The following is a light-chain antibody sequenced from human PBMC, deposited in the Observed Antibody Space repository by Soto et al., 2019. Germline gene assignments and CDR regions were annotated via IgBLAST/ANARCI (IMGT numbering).Light chain of an antibody. CDR2: AAA. V-gene: IGKV3-20*01. J-gene: IGKJ5*01. CDR1: RSVTSNY. CDR3: QQYGSSPPT. Sequence: EIVLTQSPGTLSLSPGERATLSCRASRSVTSNYVAWYQQTPGQAPRLLIYAAATRATGIPERFSGSGSGTDFTLTISRLEPEDFAVYCCQQYGSSPPTFGQGTRLEIK.